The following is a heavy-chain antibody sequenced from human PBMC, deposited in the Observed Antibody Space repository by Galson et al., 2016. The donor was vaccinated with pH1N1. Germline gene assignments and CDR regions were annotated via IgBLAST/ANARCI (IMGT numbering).Heavy chain of an antibody. CDR2: ISAYSGAT. CDR1: GYTFSIYC. D-gene: IGHD2-8*02. V-gene: IGHV1-18*01. Sequence: SVKVSCKAPGYTFSIYCVTWVRQAPGQGLEWMGWISAYSGATDYAQKFQGGTAIMTTDTTTSTAYMELRSLTSDDTAVYYCARAADCTGPRCTYDYWGQGTLVTVSS. J-gene: IGHJ4*02. CDR3: ARAADCTGPRCTYDY.